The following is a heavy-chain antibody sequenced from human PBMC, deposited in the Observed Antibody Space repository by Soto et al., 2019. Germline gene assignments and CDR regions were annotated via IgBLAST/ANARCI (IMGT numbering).Heavy chain of an antibody. Sequence: GSLRLSCAACGFTFSSYGMHWARQAPGKGLEGVAVISYDGSNKYYADSVKGRFTISRDKSKNTLYLQMNRLRADDTAVYYCARDWSAGASSHWFDCWGQGTLVTVSS. CDR2: ISYDGSNK. J-gene: IGHJ4*02. CDR1: GFTFSSYG. CDR3: ARDWSAGASSHWFDC. D-gene: IGHD6-25*01. V-gene: IGHV3-30*03.